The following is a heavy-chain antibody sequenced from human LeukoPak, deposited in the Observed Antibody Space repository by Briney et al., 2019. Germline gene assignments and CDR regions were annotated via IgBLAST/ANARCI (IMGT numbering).Heavy chain of an antibody. J-gene: IGHJ4*02. CDR1: EFTFSNDS. D-gene: IGHD3-3*01. CDR2: ISSSGNYI. Sequence: GGSLRLSCAASEFTFSNDSMNWVRQAPGKGLEWVSSISSSGNYIYYAQSVKGRFTISRDNAKNSLYLQMNSLRAEDTALYYCAREGAYYDFWSGPWRYWGQGTLVTVSS. CDR3: AREGAYYDFWSGPWRY. V-gene: IGHV3-21*04.